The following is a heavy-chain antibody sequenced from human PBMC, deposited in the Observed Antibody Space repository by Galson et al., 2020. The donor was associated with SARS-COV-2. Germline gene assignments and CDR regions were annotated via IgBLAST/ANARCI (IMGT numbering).Heavy chain of an antibody. CDR1: GDSVSGSSGT. J-gene: IGHJ6*02. Sequence: SQTLSLTCAVSGDSVSGSSGTWNWIRQYPSGGLEWLGRTYFRSKWYNDYAPSVESRIVITADRSKNHFSLQLNSVTPKDTAVYYCARDPQAWQKVRGGGLDVWGQGTTVIVS. CDR3: ARDPQAWQKVRGGGLDV. CDR2: TYFRSKWYN. V-gene: IGHV6-1*01. D-gene: IGHD3-10*01.